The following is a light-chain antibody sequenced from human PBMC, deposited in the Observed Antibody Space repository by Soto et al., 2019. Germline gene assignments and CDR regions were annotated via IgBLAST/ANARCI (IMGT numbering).Light chain of an antibody. Sequence: SYELTQPPSVSVAPGQTARVTCGGNNIGTESVHWYQQKPGQAPVLVVYDDSDRPSGIPERFSASKSGNKATLTISRVEAGDEADYYCHLWDSSGDFYVFGTGPKLTVL. CDR3: HLWDSSGDFYV. V-gene: IGLV3-21*02. CDR1: NIGTES. J-gene: IGLJ1*01. CDR2: DDS.